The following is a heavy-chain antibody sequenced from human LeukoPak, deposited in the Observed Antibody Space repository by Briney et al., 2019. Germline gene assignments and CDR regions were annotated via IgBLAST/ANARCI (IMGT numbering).Heavy chain of an antibody. J-gene: IGHJ5*02. Sequence: PSETLSLTCAVSGASISSSNYYWGWVRQSPGKGLEWIGNIYSSGNTYYNASLKSRVTMYIDTSKNQFSLKLSSVTAADTAVYYCARDQGFDGWFDPWGQGTLVTVSS. CDR3: ARDQGFDGWFDP. V-gene: IGHV4-39*07. CDR2: IYSSGNT. CDR1: GASISSSNYY. D-gene: IGHD3-10*01.